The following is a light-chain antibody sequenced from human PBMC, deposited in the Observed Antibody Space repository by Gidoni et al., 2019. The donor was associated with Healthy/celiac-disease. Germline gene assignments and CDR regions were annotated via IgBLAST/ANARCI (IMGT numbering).Light chain of an antibody. CDR2: GAS. CDR1: QSVSSSY. J-gene: IGKJ2*01. CDR3: QQYGSSPPLVSHT. Sequence: EIVLTQSPGTLSLSPGERATLSCRASQSVSSSYLAWYQQKPGQAPRLLIYGASSRATGIPDRFSGSGSGTDFTLTISRLEPEDFAVYYCQQYGSSPPLVSHTFGQGTKLEIK. V-gene: IGKV3-20*01.